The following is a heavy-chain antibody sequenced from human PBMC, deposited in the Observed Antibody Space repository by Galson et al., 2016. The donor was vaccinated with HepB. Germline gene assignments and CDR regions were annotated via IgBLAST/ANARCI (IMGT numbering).Heavy chain of an antibody. CDR2: IIPMFGTA. V-gene: IGHV1-69*06. CDR3: ARAPPGGTTRAFDN. Sequence: SVKVSCKASGGTFSSYAISWVRQAPGQGLEWMGGIIPMFGTANYAQKFQGRVTITADKSTDTAYMELSSLRSEDTAVYYCARAPPGGTTRAFDNWGQGTLVTVSS. J-gene: IGHJ4*02. CDR1: GGTFSSYA. D-gene: IGHD4-11*01.